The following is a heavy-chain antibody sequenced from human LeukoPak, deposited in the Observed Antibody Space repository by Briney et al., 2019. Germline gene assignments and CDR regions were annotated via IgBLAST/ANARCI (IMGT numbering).Heavy chain of an antibody. CDR1: GGSISSYY. D-gene: IGHD3-10*01. V-gene: IGHV4-59*01. CDR2: IYYSGST. CDR3: ARAGLLWFGEPTGGDI. Sequence: SETLSLTCTVSGGSISSYYWSWIRQPPGKGLEWIGYIYYSGSTNYNPSLKSRVTISVDTSKNQFSLKLSSVTAADTAVYYCARAGLLWFGEPTGGDIWGQGTMVTVSS. J-gene: IGHJ3*02.